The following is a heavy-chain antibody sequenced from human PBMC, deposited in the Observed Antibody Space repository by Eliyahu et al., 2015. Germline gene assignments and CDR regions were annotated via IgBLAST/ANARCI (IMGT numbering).Heavy chain of an antibody. CDR3: GRICLTGIGGRGFFES. Sequence: HLQLQESGPGLVKPSEXLSLPCNVSGGSXSNNNYYWGWIRQPPGKGLEWIGSYRGSASYNPSLRSRVTISGDSSKNQFSLRLNSVTAADTAVYYCGRICLTGIGGRGFFESWGQGTLVTVSS. D-gene: IGHD7-27*01. CDR1: GGSXSNNNYY. V-gene: IGHV4-39*01. CDR2: SYRGSA. J-gene: IGHJ4*02.